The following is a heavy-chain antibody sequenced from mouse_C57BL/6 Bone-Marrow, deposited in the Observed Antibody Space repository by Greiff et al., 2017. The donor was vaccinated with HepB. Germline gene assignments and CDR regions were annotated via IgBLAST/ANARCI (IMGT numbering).Heavy chain of an antibody. J-gene: IGHJ4*01. V-gene: IGHV1-42*01. D-gene: IGHD1-1*01. CDR1: GYSFTGYY. Sequence: VQLQQSGPELVKPGASVKISCKASGYSFTGYYMNWVKQSPEKSLEWIGEINPSTGGTTYNQKFKAKATLTVDKSSSTAYMQLKSLTSEDSAVYYCARLRYYYGSSDLYYYAMDYWGQGTSVTVSS. CDR3: ARLRYYYGSSDLYYYAMDY. CDR2: INPSTGGT.